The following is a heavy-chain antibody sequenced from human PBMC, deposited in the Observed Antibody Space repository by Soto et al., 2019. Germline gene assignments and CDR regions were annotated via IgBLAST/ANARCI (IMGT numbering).Heavy chain of an antibody. CDR3: ARDSVGRATVVPDDAFDI. CDR2: ISGYNGKT. J-gene: IGHJ3*02. D-gene: IGHD2-15*01. V-gene: IGHV1-18*01. Sequence: QVQLEQSGAEVKKPGASVRVSCEASGYSITTYGTSWVRQAPGQGLEWMGWISGYNGKTRYAQKFQGRFTMTTDASTSTAYMELKSLRFDDTAIYFCARDSVGRATVVPDDAFDIWGQGTMVTVSS. CDR1: GYSITTYG.